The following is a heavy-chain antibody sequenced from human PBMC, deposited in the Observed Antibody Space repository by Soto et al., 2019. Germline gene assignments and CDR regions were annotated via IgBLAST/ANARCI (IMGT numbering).Heavy chain of an antibody. J-gene: IGHJ6*02. Sequence: SVKVSCKASGGTFSSYAISWVRQAPGQGXEWMGGIIPIFGTANYAQKFQGRVTITADESTSTAYMELSSLRSEDTAVYYCARDYCSSTSCPAYYYGLDVWGQGATVTVSS. CDR2: IIPIFGTA. CDR3: ARDYCSSTSCPAYYYGLDV. D-gene: IGHD2-2*01. CDR1: GGTFSSYA. V-gene: IGHV1-69*13.